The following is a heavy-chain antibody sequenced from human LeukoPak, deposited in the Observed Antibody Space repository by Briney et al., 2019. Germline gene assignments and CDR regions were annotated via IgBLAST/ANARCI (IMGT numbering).Heavy chain of an antibody. D-gene: IGHD5/OR15-5a*01. J-gene: IGHJ4*02. CDR1: GFTFSDYY. V-gene: IGHV3-11*01. CDR3: ATSRVRLYYFDL. Sequence: PGGSLRLSCAASGFTFSDYYMSWIRQAPGKGLEWVSYISSSGSTIYYADSVKGRFTISRDNAKNSLFLQMNSLRAEDTAVYYCATSRVRLYYFDLWGQGTLVTVSS. CDR2: ISSSGSTI.